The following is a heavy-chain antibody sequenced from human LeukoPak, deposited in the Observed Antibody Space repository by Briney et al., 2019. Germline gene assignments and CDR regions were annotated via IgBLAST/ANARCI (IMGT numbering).Heavy chain of an antibody. CDR2: MYYTGTT. D-gene: IGHD3-3*01. V-gene: IGHV4-39*01. CDR1: GGSISSNIYY. J-gene: IGHJ3*02. CDR3: ARHLTRYFWSGNDAFDI. Sequence: PSETLSLTCTVSGGSISSNIYYWAWIRQPPGKGLEWIGTMYYTGTTHHNPSLKSRVTISVDTSKNQFSLKLSSVTAADTAVYYCARHLTRYFWSGNDAFDIWGQGTMVTVSS.